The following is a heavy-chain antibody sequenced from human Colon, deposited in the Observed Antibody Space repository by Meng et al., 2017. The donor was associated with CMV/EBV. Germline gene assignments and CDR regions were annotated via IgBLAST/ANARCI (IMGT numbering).Heavy chain of an antibody. V-gene: IGHV3-23*01. J-gene: IGHJ4*01. D-gene: IGHD2-2*01. CDR2: ITGSGDVT. CDR3: AKALNLVVPTAAYFHS. Sequence: GESLKISCAASGFIFDNFAMHWVRRAPGKGLEWVSAITGSGDVTYYADSVKGRFTISRDNSKSTLYLQMNSLRAEDTAVYFSAKALNLVVPTAAYFHSWGNGTLVTVSS. CDR1: GFIFDNFA.